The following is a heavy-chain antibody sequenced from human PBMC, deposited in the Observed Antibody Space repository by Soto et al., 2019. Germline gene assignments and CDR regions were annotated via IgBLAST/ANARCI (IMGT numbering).Heavy chain of an antibody. Sequence: PAGSMRLSCTPFAYTSGDYAMRWFRQAPGKGLEWVGFIRSKAYGGTTEYAASVKGRFTISRDDSKSIAYLQMNSLKTEDTAVYYCTRDADTATPDYWGQGTLVTVSS. CDR3: TRDADTATPDY. J-gene: IGHJ4*02. V-gene: IGHV3-49*03. CDR2: IRSKAYGGTT. D-gene: IGHD2-15*01. CDR1: AYTSGDYA.